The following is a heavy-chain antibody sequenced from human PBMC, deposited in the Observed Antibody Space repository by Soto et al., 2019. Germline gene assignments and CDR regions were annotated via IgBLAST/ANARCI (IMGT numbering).Heavy chain of an antibody. Sequence: GGSLRLSCVGSGFTLTRYAMSWVRQAPGKGLEWVSTMSGSGSVTYYADSVKGRFSISRDSSKNTLYLQMSSLRVEDTAVYYCAKAREVTLVRISLAQWGQGTLVTVSS. CDR3: AKAREVTLVRISLAQ. V-gene: IGHV3-23*01. CDR1: GFTLTRYA. CDR2: MSGSGSVT. J-gene: IGHJ4*02. D-gene: IGHD3-10*01.